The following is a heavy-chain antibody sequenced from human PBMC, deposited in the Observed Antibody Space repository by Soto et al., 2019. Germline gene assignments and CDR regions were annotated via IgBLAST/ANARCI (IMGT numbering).Heavy chain of an antibody. D-gene: IGHD2-21*02. CDR3: ARQRTTVVTQAYFDH. Sequence: SETLSLTCSVSGESISSSSYYWGWIRQPPGKGLEWIGSIYYSGRTYYNPSFKSRVTISIDTSKNQFSLKLSSVTATDTAVYYCARQRTTVVTQAYFDHWGQGALVTVSS. CDR2: IYYSGRT. V-gene: IGHV4-39*01. CDR1: GESISSSSYY. J-gene: IGHJ4*02.